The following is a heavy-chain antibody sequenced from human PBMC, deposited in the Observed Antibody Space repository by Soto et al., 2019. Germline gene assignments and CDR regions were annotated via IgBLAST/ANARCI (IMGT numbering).Heavy chain of an antibody. V-gene: IGHV5-51*01. Sequence: PGESLKISCKGSGYSFTSYWIGWVRQMPGKGLEWMGIIYPGDSDTRYSPSFQGQVTISADKPISTAYLQSSSLKASDTAMYYCARRMIGVSPLYFDDGMDVCGEGTKVTVSS. CDR3: ARRMIGVSPLYFDDGMDV. D-gene: IGHD3-10*02. CDR1: GYSFTSYW. J-gene: IGHJ6*04. CDR2: IYPGDSDT.